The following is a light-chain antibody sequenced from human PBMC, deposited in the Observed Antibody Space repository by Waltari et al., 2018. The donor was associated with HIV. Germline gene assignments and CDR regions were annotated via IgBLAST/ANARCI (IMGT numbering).Light chain of an antibody. CDR3: LLYYGGAQV. CDR2: STS. V-gene: IGLV7-43*01. CDR1: TGAVTSGFY. Sequence: QAVVTQEPSLTVSPGGTVTLTCASSTGAVTSGFYPNWFQQKPGQAPRPLIYSTSMQHAGTPLLFSGSLLAGKAALTLSSVQPEDEADYYCLLYYGGAQVFGGGTKLTVL. J-gene: IGLJ3*02.